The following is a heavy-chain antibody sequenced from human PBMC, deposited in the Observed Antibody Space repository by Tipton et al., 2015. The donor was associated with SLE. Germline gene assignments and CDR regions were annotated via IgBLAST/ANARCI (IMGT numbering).Heavy chain of an antibody. CDR1: GGSISSYY. J-gene: IGHJ4*02. Sequence: TLSLTCTVSGGSISSYYWSWIRQPPGKGLEWIGYIYTSGSTNYNPSLKSRVTISVDTSKNQFSLKLSSVTAADTAVYYCARGRIARIDCWGQGTLVAVSS. D-gene: IGHD2-15*01. CDR2: IYTSGST. CDR3: ARGRIARIDC. V-gene: IGHV4-4*09.